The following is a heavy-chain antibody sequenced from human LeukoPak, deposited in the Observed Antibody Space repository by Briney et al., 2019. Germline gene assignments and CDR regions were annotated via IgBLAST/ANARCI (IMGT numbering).Heavy chain of an antibody. CDR2: IKQEGSEK. D-gene: IGHD3-10*01. CDR1: GFTFSSYW. J-gene: IGHJ4*02. Sequence: GGSLRLSCAASGFTFSSYWMSWVREAPGEGLEWVANIKQEGSEKYYVDSVKGRFTISRDNAKNSMYLQMNSLRAEDTAVYYCARETYGSGSYVTDYWGQGTLVTVSS. CDR3: ARETYGSGSYVTDY. V-gene: IGHV3-7*01.